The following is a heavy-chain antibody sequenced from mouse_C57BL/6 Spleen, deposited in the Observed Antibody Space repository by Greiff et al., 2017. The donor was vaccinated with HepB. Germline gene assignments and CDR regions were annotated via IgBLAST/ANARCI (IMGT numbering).Heavy chain of an antibody. J-gene: IGHJ4*01. V-gene: IGHV1-82*01. CDR1: GYAFSSSW. CDR2: IYPGDGDT. CDR3: ARWDYSNPYAMDY. D-gene: IGHD2-5*01. Sequence: VQRVESGPELVKPGASVKISCKASGYAFSSSWMNWVKQRPGKGLEWIGRIYPGDGDTNYNGKFKGKATLTADKSSSTAYMQLSSLTSEDSAVYFCARWDYSNPYAMDYWGQGTSVTVSS.